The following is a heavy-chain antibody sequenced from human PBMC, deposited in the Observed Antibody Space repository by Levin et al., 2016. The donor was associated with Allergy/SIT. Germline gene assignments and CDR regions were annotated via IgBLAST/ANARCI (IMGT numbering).Heavy chain of an antibody. CDR2: ISWNSGSI. D-gene: IGHD3-9*01. Sequence: GGSLRLSCAASGFTFDDYAMHWVRQAPGKGLEWVSGISWNSGSIGYADSVKGRFTISRDNAKNSLYLQMNSLRAEDTAVYYCAKSMGYYDILSAFDNWGQGTLVTVSS. V-gene: IGHV3-9*01. CDR3: AKSMGYYDILSAFDN. J-gene: IGHJ4*02. CDR1: GFTFDDYA.